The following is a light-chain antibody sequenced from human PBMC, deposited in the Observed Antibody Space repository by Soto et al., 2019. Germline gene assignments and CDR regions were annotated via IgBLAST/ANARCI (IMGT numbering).Light chain of an antibody. CDR2: AAP. CDR1: QSLSSN. Sequence: IMMTQSPATLSVSPGERATLSCRASQSLSSNLAWYQQKPGQAPRLLIYAAPTRATGIPARFSGSGSGTEFTLTISSLQSEDFAVYYCQQYHIWPPWTFGQGTKVDIK. CDR3: QQYHIWPPWT. J-gene: IGKJ1*01. V-gene: IGKV3-15*01.